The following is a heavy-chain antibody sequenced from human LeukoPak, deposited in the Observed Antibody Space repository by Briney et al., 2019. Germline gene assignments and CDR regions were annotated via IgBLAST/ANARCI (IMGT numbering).Heavy chain of an antibody. Sequence: SETLSLTCIVSGGSISSSSYYWGWIRQPPGKGLEWIGSIYFSGTTYYSPSLKSRVTISVDTSKNQFSLKLSSVTAADTAVYYCARGLRPADRDTMIVPAKRYYFDYWGQGTLVTVSS. CDR2: IYFSGTT. CDR3: ARGLRPADRDTMIVPAKRYYFDY. D-gene: IGHD3-22*01. CDR1: GGSISSSSYY. J-gene: IGHJ4*02. V-gene: IGHV4-39*07.